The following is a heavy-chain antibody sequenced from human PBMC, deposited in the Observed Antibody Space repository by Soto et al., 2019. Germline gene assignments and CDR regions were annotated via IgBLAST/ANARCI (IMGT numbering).Heavy chain of an antibody. CDR2: IDPSDSYT. CDR1: GYSFTSYW. Sequence: PGESLKISCKGSGYSFTSYWISWVRQMPGKGLEWMGRIDPSDSYTNYSPSFQGHVTISADKSISTAYLQWSSLKASDTAMYYCARISSYGEPGYYSSGMDVWGQRTKLTVSS. J-gene: IGHJ6*02. D-gene: IGHD5-18*01. V-gene: IGHV5-10-1*01. CDR3: ARISSYGEPGYYSSGMDV.